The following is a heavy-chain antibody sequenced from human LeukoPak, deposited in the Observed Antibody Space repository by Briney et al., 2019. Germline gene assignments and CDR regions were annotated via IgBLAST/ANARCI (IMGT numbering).Heavy chain of an antibody. CDR1: GYTFTSYD. CDR2: MNPNSGNT. J-gene: IGHJ6*02. Sequence: ASVKVSCKASGYTFTSYDISWVRQATGQGLEWMGWMNPNSGNTGYAQKFQGRVTMTRNTSISTAYMELSSLRSEDTAVYYCAREIAAAGTPGYYYYGMDVWGQGTTVTVSS. CDR3: AREIAAAGTPGYYYYGMDV. D-gene: IGHD6-13*01. V-gene: IGHV1-8*01.